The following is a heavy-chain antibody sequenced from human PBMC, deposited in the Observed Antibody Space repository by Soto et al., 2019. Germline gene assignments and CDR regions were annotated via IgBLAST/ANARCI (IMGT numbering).Heavy chain of an antibody. CDR3: AKRDGQWPRYYYSGMDV. CDR2: ISGSGGST. V-gene: IGHV3-23*01. D-gene: IGHD6-19*01. J-gene: IGHJ6*02. Sequence: PGRSLTLSCAASGFTFTRYAMSWVRQAPGKGLEWVSAISGSGGSTYYADSVKGRFTISRDNSKNTLYLQMNSLRAEDTAVYYCAKRDGQWPRYYYSGMDVWGQGTTVTVSS. CDR1: GFTFTRYA.